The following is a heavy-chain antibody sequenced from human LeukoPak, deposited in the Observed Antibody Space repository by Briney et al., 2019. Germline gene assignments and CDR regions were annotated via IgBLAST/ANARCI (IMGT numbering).Heavy chain of an antibody. CDR3: AKGFYDNSASGVFDI. CDR2: ISDSGGST. V-gene: IGHV3-64*04. D-gene: IGHD3-22*01. CDR1: GFPFSSYA. J-gene: IGHJ3*02. Sequence: GGSLRLSCSASGFPFSSYAMHWVRQAPGKGLEYVSAISDSGGSTYYADSVKGRFTISRDNSKNTLYLQMNSLRAEDTAVYYCAKGFYDNSASGVFDIWGQGTMVTVSS.